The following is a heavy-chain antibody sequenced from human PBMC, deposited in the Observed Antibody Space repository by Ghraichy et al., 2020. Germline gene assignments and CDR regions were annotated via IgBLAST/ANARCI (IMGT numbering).Heavy chain of an antibody. CDR2: IYYTGST. V-gene: IGHV4-59*08. J-gene: IGHJ4*02. D-gene: IGHD6-13*01. CDR3: ARRLYRSSNFDY. Sequence: GSLRLSCTVSGGSISSYYWTWIRQPPGKGLEWIGYIYYTGSTNYNPSLKSRVTISVDPSKNQFSLKLTSVTAADTAVYYCARRLYRSSNFDYWGQGTQVTVSS. CDR1: GGSISSYY.